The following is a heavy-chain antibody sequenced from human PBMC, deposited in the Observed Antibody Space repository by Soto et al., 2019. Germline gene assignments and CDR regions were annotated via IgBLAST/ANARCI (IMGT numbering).Heavy chain of an antibody. J-gene: IGHJ4*02. V-gene: IGHV4-34*01. CDR2: INHSGST. CDR3: ARGGNSGYVW. Sequence: QVQLQQWGAGLLKPSETLSLTCAVYGGSFSGYYWSWIRQPPGKGLEWIGEINHSGSTNYNPSLKSRVPMSVDPPKTQFSLKLSSVTAADTAVYYCARGGNSGYVWWGQGTLVTVSS. D-gene: IGHD5-12*01. CDR1: GGSFSGYY.